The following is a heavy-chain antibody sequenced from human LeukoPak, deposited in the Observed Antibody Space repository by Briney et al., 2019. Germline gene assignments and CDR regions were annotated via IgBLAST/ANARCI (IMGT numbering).Heavy chain of an antibody. Sequence: PSETLSLTCAVYGGSFSGYSWSWIRQPPGKGLEWIGYIYHSGSTYYNPSLKSRVTISVDRSKNQFSLKLSSVTAADTAVYYCARQQTSSGYPFDYWGQGTLVTVSS. J-gene: IGHJ4*02. CDR2: IYHSGST. D-gene: IGHD3-22*01. V-gene: IGHV4-30-2*01. CDR3: ARQQTSSGYPFDY. CDR1: GGSFSGYS.